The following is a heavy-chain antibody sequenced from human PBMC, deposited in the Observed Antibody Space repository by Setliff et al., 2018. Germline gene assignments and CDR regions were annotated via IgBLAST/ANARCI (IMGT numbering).Heavy chain of an antibody. CDR1: GYTFTSYD. Sequence: ASVKVSCKASGYTFTSYDINWVRQATGQGLEWMGWMNPNSGNTGYAQKFQGRVTMTRNTSISTAYMELSSLRSEDTAVYYCATRATRSGSYPTQLNNWFDPWGQGTLVTVS. J-gene: IGHJ5*02. D-gene: IGHD3-10*01. CDR2: MNPNSGNT. CDR3: ATRATRSGSYPTQLNNWFDP. V-gene: IGHV1-8*02.